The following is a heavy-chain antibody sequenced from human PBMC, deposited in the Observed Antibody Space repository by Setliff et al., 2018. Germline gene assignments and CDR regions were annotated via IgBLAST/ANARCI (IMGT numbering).Heavy chain of an antibody. CDR1: GYTFTTYG. D-gene: IGHD3-3*02. CDR3: ARDPTNHFWSAYWPF. V-gene: IGHV1-18*01. CDR2: ISVYSGDA. Sequence: ASVKVSCKTSGYTFTTYGISWLRQAPGQGLEWMGWISVYSGDASYVQQFQGRVTMTADTSTSTVYMELRSLRSDDTAVYFCARDPTNHFWSAYWPFWGQGTLVTVSS. J-gene: IGHJ4*02.